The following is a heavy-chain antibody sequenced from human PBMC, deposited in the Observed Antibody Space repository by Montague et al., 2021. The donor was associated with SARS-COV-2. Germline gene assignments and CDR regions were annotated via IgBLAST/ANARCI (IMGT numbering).Heavy chain of an antibody. Sequence: SETLSLTCTVSGGSISSPDYYWGWIRQSPGKGLEWIGSISYTGRTYYNPSLRSRVIISVDKSRNQFSLKVTSVTAADTAVYYCARLGGLIGRPPAGYNWFDPWGQGTLVTVSS. J-gene: IGHJ5*02. CDR1: GGSISSPDYY. V-gene: IGHV4-39*07. CDR3: ARLGGLIGRPPAGYNWFDP. D-gene: IGHD3-22*01. CDR2: ISYTGRT.